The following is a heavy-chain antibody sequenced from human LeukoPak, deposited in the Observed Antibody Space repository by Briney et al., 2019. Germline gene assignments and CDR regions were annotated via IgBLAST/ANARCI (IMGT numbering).Heavy chain of an antibody. Sequence: GGSLRPSCAASGFTVSSNYMSWVRQAPGKGLEWVSVIYSGGSTYYADSVKGRFTISRDNSKDTLYLQMNSLRAEDTAVYYCARAGYQLLKDSAFDIWGQGTMVTVSS. CDR3: ARAGYQLLKDSAFDI. CDR1: GFTVSSNY. CDR2: IYSGGST. J-gene: IGHJ3*02. V-gene: IGHV3-53*01. D-gene: IGHD2-2*01.